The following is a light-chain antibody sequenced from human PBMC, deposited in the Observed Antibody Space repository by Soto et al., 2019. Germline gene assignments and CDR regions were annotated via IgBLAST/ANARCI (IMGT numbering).Light chain of an antibody. V-gene: IGLV1-44*01. CDR2: SNN. Sequence: QSVPTQPPSASGTPGQRVTISCSGSSSNIGRNPVNWYQQFPGTAPKLLLYSNNQRPSGVPDRFSGSKSGTSASLAISGLQSEDEADYYCAAWDDTLNGHVVFGRGTKLTVL. CDR1: SSNIGRNP. CDR3: AAWDDTLNGHVV. J-gene: IGLJ2*01.